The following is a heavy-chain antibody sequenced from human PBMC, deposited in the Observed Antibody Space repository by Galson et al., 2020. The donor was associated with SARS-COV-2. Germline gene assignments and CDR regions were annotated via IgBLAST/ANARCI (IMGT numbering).Heavy chain of an antibody. CDR1: GASISTNFW. J-gene: IGHJ4*02. CDR2: IYHRGNS. Sequence: SETLSLTCAVSGASISTNFWWNWVRQPPGRGLEWIGKIYHRGNSIHNPSLESRVTLSIDKSRNQFSLELNSVTAADTAVYYCATSDTLQRYPPFDFWGQGTLVTVSS. V-gene: IGHV4-4*02. D-gene: IGHD1-20*01. CDR3: ATSDTLQRYPPFDF.